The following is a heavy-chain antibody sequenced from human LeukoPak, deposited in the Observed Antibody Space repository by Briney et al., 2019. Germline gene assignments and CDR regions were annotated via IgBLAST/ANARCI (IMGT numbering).Heavy chain of an antibody. D-gene: IGHD3-10*02. CDR3: AELGITMIGGV. J-gene: IGHJ6*04. CDR1: GFTFSSYE. V-gene: IGHV3-48*03. CDR2: ISSSGSTI. Sequence: GSLRLSCAASGFTFSSYEMNWVRQAPGKGLEWVSYISSSGSTIYYADSVKGRFTISRDNAKNSLYLQMNSLRAEDTAVYYCAELGITMIGGVWGKGTTVSISS.